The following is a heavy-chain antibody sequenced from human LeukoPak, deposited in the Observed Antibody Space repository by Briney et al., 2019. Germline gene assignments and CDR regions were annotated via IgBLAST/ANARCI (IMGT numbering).Heavy chain of an antibody. CDR2: INHSEST. D-gene: IGHD5-18*01. CDR1: GGSFSNYY. V-gene: IGHV4-34*01. CDR3: ARGCPVNTAMIHVDY. J-gene: IGHJ4*02. Sequence: SETLSLTCAVYGGSFSNYYRSWIRQPPGKGLEWIGEINHSESTNYNPSLKSRVTISVDTSKNQFSLNLTSVTAADTAVYYCARGCPVNTAMIHVDYWGQGTLVTVSS.